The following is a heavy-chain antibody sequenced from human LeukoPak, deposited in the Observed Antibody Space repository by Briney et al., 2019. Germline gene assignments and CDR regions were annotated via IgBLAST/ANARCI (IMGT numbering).Heavy chain of an antibody. V-gene: IGHV3-74*01. CDR1: GFNFTMFW. J-gene: IGHJ4*02. CDR2: INIDGSVT. D-gene: IGHD2-15*01. Sequence: GGSLRLSCAASGFNFTMFWMHWVRQVPGKGLEWVSRINIDGSVTTYADSVKGRFTISRDNSKNTLYLQMNNLRVEDTAVYYCLRMSNGGSFYDYWGQGALATVSS. CDR3: LRMSNGGSFYDY.